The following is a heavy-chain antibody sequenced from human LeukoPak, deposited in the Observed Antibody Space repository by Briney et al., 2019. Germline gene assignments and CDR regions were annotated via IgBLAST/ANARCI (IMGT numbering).Heavy chain of an antibody. CDR2: ISAYNGNT. CDR3: ARDLTMVRGVIRRGAFDI. D-gene: IGHD3-10*01. J-gene: IGHJ3*02. CDR1: GYTFTSYG. V-gene: IGHV1-18*01. Sequence: ASVKVSCKASGYTFTSYGISWVRQAPGQGLEWMGWISAYNGNTNYAQKLQGRVTMTTDTSTSTAYMELRSLRSDDTAVYYCARDLTMVRGVIRRGAFDIWGQGTMVTVSS.